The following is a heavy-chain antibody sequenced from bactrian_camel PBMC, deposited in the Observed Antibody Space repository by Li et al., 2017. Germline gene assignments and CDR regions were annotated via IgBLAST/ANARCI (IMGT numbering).Heavy chain of an antibody. CDR3: AAGREAINCLAAVFVV. CDR2: IDRNGRT. J-gene: IGHJ4*01. D-gene: IGHD3*01. Sequence: QLVESGGGSVQAGGSLRLSCTASGYSFRSVNYCMGWFRQAPGKEREGLASIDRNGRTNYADSVKGRFTISRDRAKNTVYLEMNALKPEDSGMYYCAAGREAINCLAAVFVVWGQGTQVTVS. CDR1: GYSFRSVNYC. V-gene: IGHV3S63*01.